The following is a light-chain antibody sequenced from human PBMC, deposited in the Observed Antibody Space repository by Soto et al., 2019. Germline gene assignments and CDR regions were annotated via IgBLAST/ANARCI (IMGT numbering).Light chain of an antibody. Sequence: DIHMTQSPSSLSASVGDRFIITCRASQTISSHLNWYQQKPGKAPNLLLYAASTLQSGVPSSFSGSGSGIEFTLTISILQPDDFATYYCQQYTSYLFGQGTKVDIK. CDR2: AAS. V-gene: IGKV1-17*01. CDR3: QQYTSYL. CDR1: QTISSH. J-gene: IGKJ1*01.